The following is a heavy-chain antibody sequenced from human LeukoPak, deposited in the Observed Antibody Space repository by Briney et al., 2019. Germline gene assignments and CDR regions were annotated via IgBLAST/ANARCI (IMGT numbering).Heavy chain of an antibody. V-gene: IGHV3-33*01. Sequence: PGGSLRLSCAASGFTFSSYGMHWVRQAPGKGLEWVAVIWYDGSNKYYADSVKGRFTISRDNSKNTLYLQMNTLRAEDTAVYYCARDPGGVVYFDYWGQGTLVTVSS. CDR2: IWYDGSNK. J-gene: IGHJ4*02. CDR1: GFTFSSYG. D-gene: IGHD2-8*01. CDR3: ARDPGGVVYFDY.